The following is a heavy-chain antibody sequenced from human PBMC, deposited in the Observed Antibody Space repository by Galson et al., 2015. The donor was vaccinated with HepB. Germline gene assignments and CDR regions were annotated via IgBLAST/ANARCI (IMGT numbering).Heavy chain of an antibody. CDR3: ARDRGALWFGEEPFRYYYGMDV. CDR2: IIPIFGTA. J-gene: IGHJ6*02. V-gene: IGHV1-69*06. CDR1: GGTFSSYA. Sequence: SVKVSCKASGGTFSSYAISWVRQAPGQGLEWMGGIIPIFGTANYAQKFQGRVTITADKSTSTAYMELSSLRSEDTAVYYCARDRGALWFGEEPFRYYYGMDVWGQGTTVTVSS. D-gene: IGHD3-10*01.